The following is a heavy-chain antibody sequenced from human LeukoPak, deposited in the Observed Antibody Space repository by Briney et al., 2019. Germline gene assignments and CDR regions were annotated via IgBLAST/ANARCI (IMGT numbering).Heavy chain of an antibody. V-gene: IGHV3-23*01. CDR1: GFTFSSYS. CDR2: ISDSAGNT. Sequence: RPGGTLCLSCAASGFTFSSYSMNWVRQAPGKGLEGVSSISDSAGNTYYADSGKGRFTTSRDNSKTTLFLQMNSLGAEDAAVYYCAKVYYHGSGSFIFDCWGQGTLVTVSS. D-gene: IGHD3-10*01. J-gene: IGHJ4*02. CDR3: AKVYYHGSGSFIFDC.